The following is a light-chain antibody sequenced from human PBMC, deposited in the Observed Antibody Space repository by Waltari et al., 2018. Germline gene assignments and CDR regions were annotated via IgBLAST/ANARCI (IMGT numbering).Light chain of an antibody. CDR2: ATS. CDR1: QSISGY. J-gene: IGKJ4*01. V-gene: IGKV1-39*01. CDR3: QQSYRTPPLT. Sequence: DIQMTQSPFSLSASVGDRVTITCRASQSISGYLNWYQQKPGKAPKVLIYATSSLQSGVPSRFSGSGSGTDFTLTISSLQPEDFATYYCQQSYRTPPLTFGGGTKVEIK.